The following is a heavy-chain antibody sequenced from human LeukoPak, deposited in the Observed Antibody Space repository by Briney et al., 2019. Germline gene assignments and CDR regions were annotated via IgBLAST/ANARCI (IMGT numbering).Heavy chain of an antibody. CDR3: ARGRAMVRGVIVTWFDP. J-gene: IGHJ5*02. D-gene: IGHD3-10*01. Sequence: ASVKVSCKASGYTFTSYDINWVRQATGQGLEWMGWMNPNSGHTGYAQKFPGSVTMTRNTSISTAYMELSSLSSEDTAVYYCARGRAMVRGVIVTWFDPWGQGTLVTVSS. CDR2: MNPNSGHT. V-gene: IGHV1-8*01. CDR1: GYTFTSYD.